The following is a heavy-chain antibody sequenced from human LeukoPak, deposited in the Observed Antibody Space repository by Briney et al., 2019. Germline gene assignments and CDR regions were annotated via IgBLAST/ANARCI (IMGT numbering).Heavy chain of an antibody. V-gene: IGHV3-23*01. CDR1: GFTFSNFA. CDR2: ISESGGYT. D-gene: IGHD4-23*01. Sequence: GGSLRLSCAASGFTFSNFAMSWVRQAPGKGLEWVSTISESGGYTYYPDSVKGRFTSSRDNSKNTLYLQMNSLRAEDTAVYYCARHYGGNFYDAFDIWGQGTMVTVSS. CDR3: ARHYGGNFYDAFDI. J-gene: IGHJ3*02.